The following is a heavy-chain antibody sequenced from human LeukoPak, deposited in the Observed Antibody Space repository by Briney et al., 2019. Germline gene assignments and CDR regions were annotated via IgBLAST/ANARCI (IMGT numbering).Heavy chain of an antibody. D-gene: IGHD3-22*01. V-gene: IGHV3-9*01. Sequence: GGSLRLSCAASGFTFDDYAMHWVRQAPGKGLEWVSGISWNSGSIGYADSVKGRFTISRDNAKNSLYLQMNSLRAEDTALYYCAKDFSYDSSGSDYWGQGTLVTVSS. CDR1: GFTFDDYA. CDR3: AKDFSYDSSGSDY. J-gene: IGHJ4*02. CDR2: ISWNSGSI.